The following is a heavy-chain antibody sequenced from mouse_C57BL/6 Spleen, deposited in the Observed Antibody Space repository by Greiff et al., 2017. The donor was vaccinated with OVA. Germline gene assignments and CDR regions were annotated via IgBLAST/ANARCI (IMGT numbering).Heavy chain of an antibody. CDR1: GYAFTNYL. V-gene: IGHV1-54*01. CDR2: INPGSGGT. D-gene: IGHD1-1*01. J-gene: IGHJ3*01. CDR3: ARTAGSSFGTY. Sequence: VQLQQSGAELVRPGTSVKVSCKASGYAFTNYLIEWVKQRPGQGLEWIGVINPGSGGTNYNEKFKGKATLTADKSSSTAYMQLSSLTSEDSAVYFCARTAGSSFGTYWGQGTLVTVSA.